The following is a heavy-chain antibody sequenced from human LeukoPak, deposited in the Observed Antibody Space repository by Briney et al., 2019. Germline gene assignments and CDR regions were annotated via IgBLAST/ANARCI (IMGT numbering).Heavy chain of an antibody. J-gene: IGHJ3*02. CDR3: ARGTNDDYGDLSDAFDI. D-gene: IGHD4-17*01. Sequence: GASVKVSCKASGYTFTSYDINWVRQATGQGLEWMGWMNPNSGNTGYAQKFQGRVTMTRNTSISTAYMELSSLRSEDTAVYYCARGTNDDYGDLSDAFDIWGQGTMVTVSS. CDR2: MNPNSGNT. CDR1: GYTFTSYD. V-gene: IGHV1-8*01.